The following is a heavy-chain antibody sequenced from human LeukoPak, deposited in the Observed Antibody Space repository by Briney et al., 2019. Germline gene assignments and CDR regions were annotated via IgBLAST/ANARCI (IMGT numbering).Heavy chain of an antibody. CDR2: IEQNESEK. J-gene: IGHJ6*03. Sequence: GGSLRLSCAASGFTFRNYWMTWVRQAPGKGLEWVANIEQNESEKNYVDSVKGRFTISRDNAKNSLYLQMNSLRAEDTAVYYCARALYYYYYMDVWGKGTTVTVSS. CDR3: ARALYYYYYMDV. V-gene: IGHV3-7*01. CDR1: GFTFRNYW.